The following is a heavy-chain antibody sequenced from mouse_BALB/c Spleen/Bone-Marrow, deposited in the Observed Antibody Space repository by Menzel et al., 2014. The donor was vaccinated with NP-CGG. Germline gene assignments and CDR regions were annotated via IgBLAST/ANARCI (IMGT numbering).Heavy chain of an antibody. Sequence: QVQLKESGAELVRPGTPVKLSCKASGYTLTSYWMNWVKQRPGRGLEWIGRIDPSDSETHYNQKFKDKATLTVDKSSSTAYIQLSSLTSEDSAVYYCARWGAYFDYWGQGTTLTVSS. V-gene: IGHV1-61*01. CDR3: ARWGAYFDY. CDR2: IDPSDSET. CDR1: GYTLTSYW. J-gene: IGHJ2*01.